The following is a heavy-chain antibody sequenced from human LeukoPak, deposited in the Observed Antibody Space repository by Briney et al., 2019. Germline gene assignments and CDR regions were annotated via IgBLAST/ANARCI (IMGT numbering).Heavy chain of an antibody. Sequence: SETLSLTCTVSGGSVSSGSYYWSWIRQPPGKGLEWIGYIYYSGSTNYNPSLKSRVTISVDTSKNQFSLKLSSVTAADTAVYYCARMGIQDYDDINDYWGQGTLVTVSS. CDR1: GGSVSSGSYY. CDR3: ARMGIQDYDDINDY. V-gene: IGHV4-61*01. J-gene: IGHJ4*02. CDR2: IYYSGST. D-gene: IGHD4-17*01.